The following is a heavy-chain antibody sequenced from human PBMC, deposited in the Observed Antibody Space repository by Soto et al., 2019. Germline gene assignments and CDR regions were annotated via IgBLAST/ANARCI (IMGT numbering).Heavy chain of an antibody. D-gene: IGHD2-15*01. Sequence: ASETLSLTCTVSGGSISSGGYYWSWIRQHPGKGLEWIGYIYYSGSTYYNPSLKSRVTISVDTSKNQFSLKLSSVTAADTAVYYCAREDGGFFDYWGQGTLVTVSS. CDR2: IYYSGST. CDR3: AREDGGFFDY. CDR1: GGSISSGGYY. J-gene: IGHJ4*02. V-gene: IGHV4-31*03.